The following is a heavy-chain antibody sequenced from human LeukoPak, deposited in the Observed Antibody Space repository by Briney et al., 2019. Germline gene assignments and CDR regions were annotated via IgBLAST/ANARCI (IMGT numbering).Heavy chain of an antibody. CDR2: ISGNGDIT. CDR1: GLTFSNNA. Sequence: TGGSLRLSCAASGLTFSNNAMIWVRQAPGKGLEWVSTISGNGDITYYADSVRGRFTISRDNSKNTLYLQMNSLRAEDKAIYYCARERGSWSFDYWGQGTLVAVSS. D-gene: IGHD6-13*01. V-gene: IGHV3-23*01. CDR3: ARERGSWSFDY. J-gene: IGHJ4*02.